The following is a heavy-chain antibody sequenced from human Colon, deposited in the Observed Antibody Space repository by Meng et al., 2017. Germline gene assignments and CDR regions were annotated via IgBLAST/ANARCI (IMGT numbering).Heavy chain of an antibody. CDR2: ISGSGGST. D-gene: IGHD6-19*01. Sequence: GGSLRLSCAASGFTFSSYAMSWVRQTPGKGLEWVSAISGSGGSTYYADSVKGRFTISRDNSKNTLYLQMNSLRAEDTAVYYCAKDRGTPGIAVAGTWGLYWYWGHGNQV. J-gene: IGHJ4*01. CDR3: AKDRGTPGIAVAGTWGLYWY. V-gene: IGHV3-23*01. CDR1: GFTFSSYA.